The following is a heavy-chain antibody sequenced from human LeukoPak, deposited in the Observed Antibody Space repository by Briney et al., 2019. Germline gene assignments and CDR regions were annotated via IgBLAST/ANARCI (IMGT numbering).Heavy chain of an antibody. CDR2: ISTYNGNT. J-gene: IGHJ3*02. CDR1: GYTFTIYG. CDR3: SRSMYYYDTNGYYYSAFDI. D-gene: IGHD3-22*01. Sequence: GASVTVSCKASGYTFTIYGISWVRQAPGQGLEWMGWISTYNGNTNYAQKLQGRVTMTTDTSTSTAYMELRSLRSDDTAVYYCSRSMYYYDTNGYYYSAFDIWGQGTMVTVSS. V-gene: IGHV1-18*01.